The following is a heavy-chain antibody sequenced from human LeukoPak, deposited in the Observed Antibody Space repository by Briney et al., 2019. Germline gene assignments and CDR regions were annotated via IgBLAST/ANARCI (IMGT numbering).Heavy chain of an antibody. D-gene: IGHD3-3*01. V-gene: IGHV1-69*05. CDR3: ARARYETRIWPKSRYDYYHYMDV. CDR2: IIPIFGTA. Sequence: ASVKVSCKASGGTFSSYAISWVRQAPGQGLEWMGGIIPIFGTANCAQKFQGRVTITRDTSASTAYMELSSLRSEDMAVYYCARARYETRIWPKSRYDYYHYMDVWGKGTTVTVSS. CDR1: GGTFSSYA. J-gene: IGHJ6*03.